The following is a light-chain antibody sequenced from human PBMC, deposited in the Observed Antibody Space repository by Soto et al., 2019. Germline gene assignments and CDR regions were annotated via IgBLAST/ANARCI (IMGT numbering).Light chain of an antibody. Sequence: DIPMTQSPSSLSASVGDRVTITCRASQSISSYLNWYQQKPGKAPKVLISGASSLQSGVPLRFSGSGSGTDFTLTISRLQSEDFASYYCQQSHSTPLTFGGGTKVEIK. CDR3: QQSHSTPLT. CDR2: GAS. V-gene: IGKV1-39*01. J-gene: IGKJ4*01. CDR1: QSISSY.